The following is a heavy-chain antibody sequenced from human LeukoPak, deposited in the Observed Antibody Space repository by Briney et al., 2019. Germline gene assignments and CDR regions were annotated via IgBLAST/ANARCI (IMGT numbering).Heavy chain of an antibody. V-gene: IGHV4-31*03. CDR1: GGSISSGGYY. CDR3: ARAWHGAFDI. Sequence: SQTLSLTCTVSGGSISSGGYYWSWIRQHPGKGLEWIGYIYYSGSTYYNLSLKSRVTISVDTSKNQFSLKLSSVTAADTAVYYCARAWHGAFDIWGQGTMVTVSS. CDR2: IYYSGST. J-gene: IGHJ3*02.